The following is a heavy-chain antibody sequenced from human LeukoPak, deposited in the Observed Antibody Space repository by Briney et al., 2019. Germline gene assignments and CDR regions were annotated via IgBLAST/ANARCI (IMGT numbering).Heavy chain of an antibody. CDR1: GFTFSSYS. D-gene: IGHD1-1*01. V-gene: IGHV3-21*01. CDR2: ISSGGTFM. J-gene: IGHJ4*02. Sequence: GGSLRLSCAASGFTFSSYSINWVRQAPGEGLEWVSSISSGGTFMYYADSVKGRFTISRDNAKKSVFVQMNSLRAEDSAVYYCAREPTGDYWGQGMLVTVSS. CDR3: AREPTGDY.